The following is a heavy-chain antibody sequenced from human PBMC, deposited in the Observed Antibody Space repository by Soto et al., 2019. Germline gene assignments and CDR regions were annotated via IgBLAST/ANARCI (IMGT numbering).Heavy chain of an antibody. J-gene: IGHJ4*02. CDR3: ARHPGRLATFDY. D-gene: IGHD3-9*01. V-gene: IGHV4-59*08. CDR2: IYYSGST. CDR1: GASISSFY. Sequence: SETLSLTCTVSGASISSFYWSWIRQPPGKGLEWIGYIYYSGSTNYNPSLKSRVTLSVDTSKNQFSLKLSSVTAADTAVYYCARHPGRLATFDYWGQGTLVTVSS.